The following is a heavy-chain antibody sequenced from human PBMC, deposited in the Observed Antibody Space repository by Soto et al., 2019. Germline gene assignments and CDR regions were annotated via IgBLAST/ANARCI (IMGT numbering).Heavy chain of an antibody. V-gene: IGHV1-69*12. CDR3: ARGRRAGAATASYYYGMDV. CDR2: IIPVFATT. J-gene: IGHJ6*02. CDR1: GGTFSTYV. Sequence: QVQLVQSGAEVKKPGSSVKVSCKASGGTFSTYVISWVRQAPGQGLEWMGGIIPVFATTNYAQKFQGRVTITADEATXXGXLELNSLRSEDKAVYYCARGRRAGAATASYYYGMDVWGQGTSVTVSS. D-gene: IGHD1-26*01.